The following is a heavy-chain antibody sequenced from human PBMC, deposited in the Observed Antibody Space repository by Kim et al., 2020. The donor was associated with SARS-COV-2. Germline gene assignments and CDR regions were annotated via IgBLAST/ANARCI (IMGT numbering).Heavy chain of an antibody. D-gene: IGHD3-9*01. J-gene: IGHJ4*02. CDR3: ARGWSDILAGYYLDY. Sequence: DSLKGRFTLSRDNAKNSLYLQMNSLGAEDTAVYDCARGWSDILAGYYLDYWGQRTLVTVSS. V-gene: IGHV3-21*01.